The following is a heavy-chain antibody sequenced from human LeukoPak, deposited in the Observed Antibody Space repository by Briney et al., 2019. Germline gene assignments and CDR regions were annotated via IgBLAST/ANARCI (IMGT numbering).Heavy chain of an antibody. CDR2: IDPESGDT. CDR3: ARGGGDYDFWSGYYSGRAFDI. CDR1: GYIFTGYY. V-gene: IGHV1-2*02. J-gene: IGHJ3*02. Sequence: ASVKVSCKASGYIFTGYYMHWLRQAPGQGLEWMGWIDPESGDTNYAQKFQGRVTMTRNTSISTAYMELSSLRSEDTAVYYCARGGGDYDFWSGYYSGRAFDIWGQGTMVTVSS. D-gene: IGHD3-3*01.